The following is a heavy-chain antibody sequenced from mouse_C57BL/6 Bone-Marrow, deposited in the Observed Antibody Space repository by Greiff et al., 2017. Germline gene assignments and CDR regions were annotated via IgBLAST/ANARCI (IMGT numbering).Heavy chain of an antibody. J-gene: IGHJ3*01. Sequence: QVQLQQPGAELVMPGASVKLSCKASGYTFTSYRMNWVKQRPGQGLEWIGEIDPSDSDTNYNQKFKGKSTLTVDKSSSPAYMELSSLTSEDCAVYCCAGDWFAYWGQGTLVTVTA. CDR1: GYTFTSYR. CDR3: AGDWFAY. V-gene: IGHV1-69*01. CDR2: IDPSDSDT.